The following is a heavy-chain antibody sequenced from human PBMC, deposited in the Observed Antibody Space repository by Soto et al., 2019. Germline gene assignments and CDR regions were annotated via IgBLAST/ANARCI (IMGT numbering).Heavy chain of an antibody. CDR3: AKGEYQLLWSYYYYYMDV. D-gene: IGHD2-2*01. CDR2: ISGSGGST. Sequence: GGSLRLSCAASGFTFSSYAMSWVRQAPGKGLEWVSAISGSGGSTYYADSVKGRFTISRDNSKNTLYLKMNSRRAEDTAVYYCAKGEYQLLWSYYYYYMDVWGKGTTVTVSS. V-gene: IGHV3-23*01. CDR1: GFTFSSYA. J-gene: IGHJ6*03.